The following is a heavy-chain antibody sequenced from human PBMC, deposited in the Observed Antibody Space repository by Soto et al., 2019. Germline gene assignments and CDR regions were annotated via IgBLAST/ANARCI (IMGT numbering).Heavy chain of an antibody. V-gene: IGHV3-30*03. CDR3: VGGQYYFDY. CDR2: ISYDGSDK. D-gene: IGHD3-10*01. Sequence: QVQLVESGGGVVQPGSSLRLSCAASGFPFTSYGMHWVREGPDKGLEWVAIISYDGSDKYYAESVKGRFTISRDNSKNTLYLQMNSLRPEDTALYYCVGGQYYFDYRGQGTLVIVSS. CDR1: GFPFTSYG. J-gene: IGHJ4*02.